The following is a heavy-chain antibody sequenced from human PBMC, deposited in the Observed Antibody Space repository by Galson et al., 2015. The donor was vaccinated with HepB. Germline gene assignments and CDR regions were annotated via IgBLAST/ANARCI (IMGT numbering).Heavy chain of an antibody. D-gene: IGHD1-26*01. CDR2: ISYDGSIK. J-gene: IGHJ4*02. Sequence: SLRLSCAASGFAFYNYGMHWVRQAPGKGLEWVAVISYDGSIKFYADSVKGRFTISSDNPRNTVYLQMTTLRAEDTAIYYCATRETEHFDFWGQGTLVIVSS. V-gene: IGHV3-30*03. CDR3: ATRETEHFDF. CDR1: GFAFYNYG.